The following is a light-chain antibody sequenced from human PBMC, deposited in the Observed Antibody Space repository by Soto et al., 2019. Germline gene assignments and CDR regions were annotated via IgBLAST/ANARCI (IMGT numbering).Light chain of an antibody. Sequence: QSALTQPASVSGSPGQSITISCTGTSSDVGGYNYVSWYQQHPGKAPKLMIYEVNNRPSGVSNRFSGSKSGNTASLTISGLQAEDEGDYYCCSLTTSHTYVFGSGTKLTVL. J-gene: IGLJ1*01. CDR1: SSDVGGYNY. V-gene: IGLV2-14*01. CDR3: CSLTTSHTYV. CDR2: EVN.